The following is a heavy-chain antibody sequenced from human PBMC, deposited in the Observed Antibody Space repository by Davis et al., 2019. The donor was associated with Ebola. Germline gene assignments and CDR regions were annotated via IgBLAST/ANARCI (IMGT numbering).Heavy chain of an antibody. CDR3: AKGGVKGTYYFDY. V-gene: IGHV3-30*02. CDR2: IRSDGTYT. CDR1: GFTFSFYG. J-gene: IGHJ4*02. Sequence: GESLKISCAASGFTFSFYGMHWVRQAPGKGLEWVAFIRSDGTYTSYGDSVKGRFTISRDNSKNTLYLQMNALTAEDTAVYSCAKGGVKGTYYFDYRGQGTLVTVSS. D-gene: IGHD1-1*01.